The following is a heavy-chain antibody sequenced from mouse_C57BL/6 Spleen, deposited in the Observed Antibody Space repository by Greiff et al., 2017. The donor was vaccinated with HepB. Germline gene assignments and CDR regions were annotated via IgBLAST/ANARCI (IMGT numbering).Heavy chain of an antibody. CDR2: INYDGSST. V-gene: IGHV5-16*01. CDR3: ARIYYGYDGAMDY. D-gene: IGHD2-2*01. J-gene: IGHJ4*01. Sequence: DVHLVESEGGLVQPGSSMKLSCTASGFTFSDYYMAWVRQVPEKGLEWVANINYDGSSTYYLDSLKSRFIISRDNAKNILYLQMSSLKSEDTATYYCARIYYGYDGAMDYWGQGTSVTVSS. CDR1: GFTFSDYY.